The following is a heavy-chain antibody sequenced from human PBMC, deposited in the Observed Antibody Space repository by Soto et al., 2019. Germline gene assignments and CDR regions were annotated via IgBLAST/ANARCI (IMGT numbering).Heavy chain of an antibody. Sequence: PGGSLRLSCAASGFTFSNYDMIWVRQATGKGLEWVSAIGSAGDTYYSGSVKGRFAISRENAKNSLYLQMTSVTPGDTAVYYCARGGYASGYFHYAMDVWGQGTTVTVSS. CDR2: IGSAGDT. J-gene: IGHJ6*02. V-gene: IGHV3-13*01. CDR3: ARGGYASGYFHYAMDV. D-gene: IGHD6-19*01. CDR1: GFTFSNYD.